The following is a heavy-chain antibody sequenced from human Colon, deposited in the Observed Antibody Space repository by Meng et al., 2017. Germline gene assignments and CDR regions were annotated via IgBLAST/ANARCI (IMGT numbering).Heavy chain of an antibody. CDR1: GGSCRTNT. V-gene: IGHV1-69*04. Sequence: QGQLGQSGAEVKRPGSAMKVSGGAAGGSCRTNTGSWVRQAPGQGLEWMGRIIHILDMTNYAQKFRGRVTFTADKSTSTAYMELTNLRSEDTAVYFCAREVSASAAAIAAPEKSVWFDPWGQGTLVTVSS. J-gene: IGHJ5*02. CDR2: IIHILDMT. CDR3: AREVSASAAAIAAPEKSVWFDP. D-gene: IGHD2-2*01.